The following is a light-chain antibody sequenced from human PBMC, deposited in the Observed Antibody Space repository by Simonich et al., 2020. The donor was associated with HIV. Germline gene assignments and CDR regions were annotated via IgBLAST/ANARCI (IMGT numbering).Light chain of an antibody. Sequence: QSALTQPPSASGSPGQSVTISCTGTRSDVGSYNYFSWYQPHPGKAPKLMIYEVSKRPSGVPDRVSGSKSGNTASLTISGLQAEDEADYYCNSYTSSSTLIFGGGTKLTVL. J-gene: IGLJ2*01. CDR3: NSYTSSSTLI. V-gene: IGLV2-8*01. CDR2: EVS. CDR1: RSDVGSYNY.